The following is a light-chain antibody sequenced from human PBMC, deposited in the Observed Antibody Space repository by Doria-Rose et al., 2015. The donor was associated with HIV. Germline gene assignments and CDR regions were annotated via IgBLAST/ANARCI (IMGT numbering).Light chain of an antibody. CDR3: HQYGTSWT. CDR2: DGS. V-gene: IGKV3-20*01. Sequence: EIVMTQSPGTLSLSPGERATLSCRASQSFSSTYLAWYQQKSVQAPILLIYDGSTRSTGIPDRFSASGSGTDFTLTINRLEPEDFALYYCHQYGTSWTFGQGTKVEI. J-gene: IGKJ1*01. CDR1: QSFSSTY.